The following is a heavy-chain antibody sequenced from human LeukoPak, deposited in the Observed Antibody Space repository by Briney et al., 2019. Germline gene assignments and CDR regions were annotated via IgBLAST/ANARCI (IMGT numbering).Heavy chain of an antibody. V-gene: IGHV4-39*01. J-gene: IGHJ4*02. CDR1: GGSLNSSSYY. CDR3: ARHRPSNSWYADY. Sequence: SETLSLTCSVSGGSLNSSSYYWGWIRQPPGKGLEWIGSIYYSGSTYYNPSLKSRVTLSVDTSKNQFSLKMNSVTAADTAVYYCARHRPSNSWYADYWGQGTLVTVSS. CDR2: IYYSGST. D-gene: IGHD6-13*01.